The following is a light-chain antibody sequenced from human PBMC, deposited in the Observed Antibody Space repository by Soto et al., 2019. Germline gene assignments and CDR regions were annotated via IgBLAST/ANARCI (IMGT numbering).Light chain of an antibody. CDR3: QQYHNSTLT. J-gene: IGKJ1*01. V-gene: IGKV3-20*01. CDR1: QSVSSSH. CDR2: GAS. Sequence: EYVLPQSPGTLSLSPGERATLSCRASQSVSSSHLAWYQQKPGQAPRLLMYGASSRATGIPDRFSGSGSGADFTLTISRLEPEDFGVYYCQQYHNSTLTFGQGTKVDIK.